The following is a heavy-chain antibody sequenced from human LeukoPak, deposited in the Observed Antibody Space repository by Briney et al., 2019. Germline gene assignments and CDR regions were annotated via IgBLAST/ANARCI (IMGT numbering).Heavy chain of an antibody. CDR1: GGSISSYY. V-gene: IGHV4-59*01. Sequence: SETLSLTCTVSGGSISSYYWSWIRQPPGKGLEWIGYIYYSGSTNYNPSLKSRVTISVDTTKNQFSLKLSSVTAADTAVYYCARAYYYDSSGYPPNAFDIWGQGTMVTVSS. CDR2: IYYSGST. J-gene: IGHJ3*02. D-gene: IGHD3-22*01. CDR3: ARAYYYDSSGYPPNAFDI.